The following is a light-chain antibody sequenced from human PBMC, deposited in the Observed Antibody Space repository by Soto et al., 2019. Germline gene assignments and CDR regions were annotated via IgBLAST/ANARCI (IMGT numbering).Light chain of an antibody. V-gene: IGKV3-11*01. Sequence: IVLTQSPATLSLSPGERATLSCRASQSVGNFLTWLQQKPGQAPRLLIFDASSRATGIPARFSGGGSETDFTLTISSLEPEDFAVYYCQQRSSWPLTFGGGTKVEI. J-gene: IGKJ4*01. CDR3: QQRSSWPLT. CDR1: QSVGNF. CDR2: DAS.